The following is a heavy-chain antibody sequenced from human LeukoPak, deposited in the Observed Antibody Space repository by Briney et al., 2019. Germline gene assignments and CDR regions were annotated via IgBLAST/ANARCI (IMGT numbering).Heavy chain of an antibody. V-gene: IGHV4-28*01. D-gene: IGHD3-10*01. CDR1: GYSITSSSW. CDR3: ARKENVYYYFDY. J-gene: IGHJ4*02. Sequence: SETLSITCAVSGYSITSSSWWGWIRQPPGEGLEWIGYIYHSGTTYYNPSLQSRVTMSVDTSKNQFSLKLSSVTAVDTAVYYCARKENVYYYFDYWGQGTLVTVSS. CDR2: IYHSGTT.